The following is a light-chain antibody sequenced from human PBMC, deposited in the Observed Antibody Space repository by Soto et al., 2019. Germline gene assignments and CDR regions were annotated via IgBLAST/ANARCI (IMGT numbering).Light chain of an antibody. CDR1: ERLLPSSNHKNH. J-gene: IGKJ1*01. CDR3: QQYYSTPPWT. Sequence: DIVMTQSPDSLSVSLGERATINCKSSERLLPSSNHKNHLAWYQHKPGQAPKLLIYWASTRESGVPDRFSGSGSGTDFTLTISSLQAEDVAVYYCQQYYSTPPWTFGQGTKVDNK. V-gene: IGKV4-1*01. CDR2: WAS.